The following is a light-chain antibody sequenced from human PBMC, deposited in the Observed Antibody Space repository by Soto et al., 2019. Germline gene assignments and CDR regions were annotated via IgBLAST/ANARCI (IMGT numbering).Light chain of an antibody. CDR3: QQRSNWPPYT. V-gene: IGKV3-11*01. CDR1: QSVSSY. J-gene: IGKJ2*01. CDR2: DAS. Sequence: EIVLTQSPATLSLSPGERATLSCMASQSVSSYLAWYQQKPGQAPRLLIYDASNRATGIPARFSGSGSGTDFTLTISSLELEDFAVYYCQQRSNWPPYTVGQGTKLEIK.